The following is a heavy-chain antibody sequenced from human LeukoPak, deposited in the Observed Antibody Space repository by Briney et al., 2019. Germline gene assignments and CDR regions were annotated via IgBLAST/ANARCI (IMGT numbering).Heavy chain of an antibody. V-gene: IGHV3-73*01. CDR2: IRSKANSYAT. J-gene: IGHJ4*02. CDR1: AFTFSGFA. Sequence: GGTLNFSCAASAFTFSGFAMQWVRQAYGKGLEGVGRIRSKANSYATAYAASVTGRFNISRDASKNTAYLQMESLKTEDTAVYYCTTLYYDSSGYPPPNWGEGTLVTVSS. D-gene: IGHD3-22*01. CDR3: TTLYYDSSGYPPPN.